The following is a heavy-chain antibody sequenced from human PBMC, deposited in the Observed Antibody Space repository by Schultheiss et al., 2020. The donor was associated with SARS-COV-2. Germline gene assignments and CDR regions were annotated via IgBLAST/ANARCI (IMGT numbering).Heavy chain of an antibody. Sequence: SETLSLTCAISGDSVSSNSAAWNWIRQSPSRGLEWLGRTYYRSEWYHDYEVSVKSRITITPDTSKNQFSLQLNSVTPEDTAVYYCARALGGSSRPFDILGQGTMGTFSS. CDR1: GDSVSSNSAA. J-gene: IGHJ3*02. CDR3: ARALGGSSRPFDI. CDR2: TYYRSEWYH. D-gene: IGHD1-26*01. V-gene: IGHV6-1*01.